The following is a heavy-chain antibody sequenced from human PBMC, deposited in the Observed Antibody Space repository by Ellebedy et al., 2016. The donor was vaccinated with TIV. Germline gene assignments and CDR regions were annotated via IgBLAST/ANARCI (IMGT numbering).Heavy chain of an antibody. V-gene: IGHV1-46*01. CDR1: GYTFTSYY. CDR2: INPSGGST. D-gene: IGHD2-2*02. CDR3: ARDIVVVPAAILGYYYMDV. Sequence: ASVKVSXXASGYTFTSYYMHWVRQAPGQGFEWMGIINPSGGSTSYAQKLQGRVTMTTDTSTSTAYMELRSLRSDDTAVYYCARDIVVVPAAILGYYYMDVWGKGTTVTVSS. J-gene: IGHJ6*03.